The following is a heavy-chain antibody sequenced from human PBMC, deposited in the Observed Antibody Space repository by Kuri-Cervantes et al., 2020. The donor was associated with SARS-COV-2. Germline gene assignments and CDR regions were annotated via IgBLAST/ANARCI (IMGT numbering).Heavy chain of an antibody. CDR3: TTDRYCSSTSCYLVSDF. CDR1: GGSFSDYY. J-gene: IGHJ4*02. D-gene: IGHD2-2*01. V-gene: IGHV3-15*01. CDR2: ITSKTDGGTT. Sequence: GGSLRLSCAVYGGSFSDYYWSWVRQAPGKGLEWVGRITSKTDGGTTDYAAPVKGRFTISRDDSNNTLYLQMNSLKIEDTAVYYCTTDRYCSSTSCYLVSDFWGQGTLVTVSS.